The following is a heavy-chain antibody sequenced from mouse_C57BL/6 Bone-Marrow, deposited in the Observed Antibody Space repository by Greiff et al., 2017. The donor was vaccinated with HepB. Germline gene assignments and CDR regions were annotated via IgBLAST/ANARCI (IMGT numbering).Heavy chain of an antibody. V-gene: IGHV1-81*01. CDR3: ASFPR. CDR2: IYPRSGNT. Sequence: QVQLQQSGAELARPGASVKLSCKASGYTFTSYGISWVKQRTGQGLEWIGEIYPRSGNTYYNEKFKGKATLTADKSSSTAYMGLRSLTSEDSAVYFCASFPRWGQGTTLTVSS. CDR1: GYTFTSYG. J-gene: IGHJ2*01.